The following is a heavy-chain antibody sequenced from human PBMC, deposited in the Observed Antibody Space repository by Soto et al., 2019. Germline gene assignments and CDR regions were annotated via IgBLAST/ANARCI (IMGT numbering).Heavy chain of an antibody. J-gene: IGHJ6*02. CDR2: FDPEDGEK. CDR1: GYTLTESS. CDR3: ATSTTAAPRYYYFLMDV. V-gene: IGHV1-24*01. Sequence: GASVKVSCKVSGYTLTESSMHWVRQAPGKGLEWMGGFDPEDGEKTYAQKFQGRVTMIEDTSTNTAYIDLSSLRSEDTAVYYCATSTTAAPRYYYFLMDVWGQGTTVTVSS. D-gene: IGHD4-17*01.